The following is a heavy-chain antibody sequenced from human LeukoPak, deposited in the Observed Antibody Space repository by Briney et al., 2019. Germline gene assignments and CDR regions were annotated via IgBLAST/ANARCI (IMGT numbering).Heavy chain of an antibody. CDR2: INTDGSST. Sequence: GSLRLSCAASGFTFSSYWMHWVRQAPGKGLVWVSRINTDGSSTSYADSVKGRFTISRANAKNTLYLKMNSLSAEDTAVYYCASEDFDYWGQGTLVTVSS. CDR3: ASEDFDY. J-gene: IGHJ4*02. CDR1: GFTFSSYW. V-gene: IGHV3-74*01.